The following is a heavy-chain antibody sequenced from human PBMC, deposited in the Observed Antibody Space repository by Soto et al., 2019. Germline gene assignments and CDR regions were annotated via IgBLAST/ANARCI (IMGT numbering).Heavy chain of an antibody. CDR1: GYTFTSYD. Sequence: KVSCKASGYTFTSYDINWVRQATGQGLEWMGWMNPNSGNTGYAQKFQGRVTMTRNTSISTAYMELSSLRSEDTAVYYCARANFLYCSGGSCYGMDVWGQGTTVTVSS. J-gene: IGHJ6*02. CDR2: MNPNSGNT. V-gene: IGHV1-8*01. D-gene: IGHD2-15*01. CDR3: ARANFLYCSGGSCYGMDV.